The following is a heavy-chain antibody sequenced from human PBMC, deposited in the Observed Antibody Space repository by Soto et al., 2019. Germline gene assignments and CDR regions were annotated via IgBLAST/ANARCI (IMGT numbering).Heavy chain of an antibody. CDR3: ARETLQGVVASAASGVDV. Sequence: ASVKVSCKASGYTFTGYYIHWVRQAPGQGLEWLGWIKPDSGATKYAPKFQDRVTMSRDASISTAYMELSRLRSDDTAVYYCARETLQGVVASAASGVDVWGQGTTVTVSS. J-gene: IGHJ6*02. D-gene: IGHD2-2*01. CDR2: IKPDSGAT. V-gene: IGHV1-2*02. CDR1: GYTFTGYY.